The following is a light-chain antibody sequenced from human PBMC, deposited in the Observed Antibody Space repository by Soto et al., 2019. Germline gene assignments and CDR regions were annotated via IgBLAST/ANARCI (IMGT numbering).Light chain of an antibody. J-gene: IGLJ1*01. CDR3: SSYTIYNTSQIV. CDR2: DVS. V-gene: IGLV2-14*03. Sequence: QSVLTQPASVSGSPGQSITISCTGTSSDVGGYNYVSWYQHHPGKAPKLLIYDVSNRPSGVSNRFSGSKSDNTAPLTISGLQPEDEADYYCSSYTIYNTSQIVVRPGTKVPDL. CDR1: SSDVGGYNY.